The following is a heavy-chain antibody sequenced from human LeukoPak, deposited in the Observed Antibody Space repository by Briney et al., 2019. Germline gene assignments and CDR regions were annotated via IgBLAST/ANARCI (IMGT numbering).Heavy chain of an antibody. V-gene: IGHV3-11*01. CDR1: GFTFSDYY. CDR3: AREFSVCSSTSCPIDY. CDR2: ISSSGSTI. Sequence: GGSLRLSCAASGFTFSDYYMSWIRQVPGKGLEWVSYISSSGSTIYYADSVKGRFTISRDNAKNSLYLQMNSLRAEDTAVYYCAREFSVCSSTSCPIDYWGQGTLVTVSS. J-gene: IGHJ4*02. D-gene: IGHD2-2*01.